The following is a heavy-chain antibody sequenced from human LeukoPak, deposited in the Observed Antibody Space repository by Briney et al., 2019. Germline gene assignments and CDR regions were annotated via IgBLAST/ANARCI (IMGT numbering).Heavy chain of an antibody. V-gene: IGHV4-34*01. CDR3: ARTKYYDGSGSYYNT. CDR2: INHSGST. D-gene: IGHD3-10*01. J-gene: IGHJ4*02. Sequence: SETLSLTCAVYGGSFSGYYWSWIRQPPGKGLEWIGEINHSGSTNYNPSLKSRVTISVDTSKNQFSLKLSSVTAADTAVYYCARTKYYDGSGSYYNTWGQGTLVTVSS. CDR1: GGSFSGYY.